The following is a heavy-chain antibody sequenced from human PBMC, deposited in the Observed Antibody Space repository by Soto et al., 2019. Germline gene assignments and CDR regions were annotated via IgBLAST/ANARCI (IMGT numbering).Heavy chain of an antibody. D-gene: IGHD3-16*01. J-gene: IGHJ5*02. CDR1: GGSVSSGSYF. Sequence: SETLSLTCTVSGGSVSSGSYFWSWMRQAPGKGLEWIGHIYFTGNTNYNPSLKSRVTMSVDTSKHQFSLNLSSVTAADTAVYCARLGVRARGGPFDTWGQGTPVTVSS. CDR3: ARLGVRARGGPFDT. CDR2: IYFTGNT. V-gene: IGHV4-61*01.